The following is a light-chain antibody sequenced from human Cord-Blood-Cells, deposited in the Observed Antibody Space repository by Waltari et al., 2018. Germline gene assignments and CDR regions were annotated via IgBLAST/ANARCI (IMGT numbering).Light chain of an antibody. J-gene: IGLJ3*02. CDR1: SSDVGSYNL. Sequence: QSALTQPASVSGSPGQSITIPCTGTSSDVGSYNLVSWSQQHPGKAPKLMIYEGSKRPSGVSNRFSGSKSGNTASLTISGLQAEDEADYYCCSYAGSSTFDWVFGGGTKLTVL. V-gene: IGLV2-23*03. CDR2: EGS. CDR3: CSYAGSSTFDWV.